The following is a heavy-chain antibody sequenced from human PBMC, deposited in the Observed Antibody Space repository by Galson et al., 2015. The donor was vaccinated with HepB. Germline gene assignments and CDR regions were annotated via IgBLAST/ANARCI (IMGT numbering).Heavy chain of an antibody. D-gene: IGHD4-23*01. Sequence: SLRLSCAASGFNFGFYTMHWVRQTPGKALEWVSLISWDSRSTQYADSVKGRFTISRDNRDNSLYLQMHSLRTEDTALYYCVRDIYGGTDYWGQGTLVTVSS. J-gene: IGHJ4*02. CDR1: GFNFGFYT. CDR3: VRDIYGGTDY. V-gene: IGHV3-43*01. CDR2: ISWDSRST.